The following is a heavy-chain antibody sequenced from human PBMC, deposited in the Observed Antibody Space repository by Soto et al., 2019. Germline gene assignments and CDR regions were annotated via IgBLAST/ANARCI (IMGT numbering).Heavy chain of an antibody. CDR3: VKRPRVITVITYLDY. J-gene: IGHJ4*02. CDR2: IRGSGAST. Sequence: GGPLRLSCVASGLTLNKFALAWVRRAPGKGLEWVSAIRGSGASTYDADSVKGRFTISRDNSNNTLYLQMNSLRAEDTAVDYCVKRPRVITVITYLDYWGQGTPVTVSS. D-gene: IGHD3-16*01. CDR1: GLTLNKFA. V-gene: IGHV3-23*01.